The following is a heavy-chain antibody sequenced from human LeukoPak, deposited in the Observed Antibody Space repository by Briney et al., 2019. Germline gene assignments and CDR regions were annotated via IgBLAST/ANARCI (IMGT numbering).Heavy chain of an antibody. D-gene: IGHD2-8*01. V-gene: IGHV4-59*01. CDR3: ARDRGCTNGVCYRDFDY. CDR2: IYNSGST. Sequence: SETLSLTCTVSGGSISSYYWNWIRQPPGRGLEWIGHIYNSGSTKYNPSLKSRVTISVDTSKNQFSLKLSSVTAADTAVYYCARDRGCTNGVCYRDFDYWGQGTLVTVSS. CDR1: GGSISSYY. J-gene: IGHJ4*02.